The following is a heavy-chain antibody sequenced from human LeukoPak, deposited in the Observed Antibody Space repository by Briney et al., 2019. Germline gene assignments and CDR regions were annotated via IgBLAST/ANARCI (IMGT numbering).Heavy chain of an antibody. Sequence: GGSLRLSCAASGFTFSSYAMSWVRQAPGKGLEWVSAISGSGGSTYYADSVKGRFTISRDNSKNTLYLQMNSLRAEDTAVYYCAKDHSSGWYSVYYCYGMDVWGQGTTVTVSS. V-gene: IGHV3-23*01. D-gene: IGHD6-19*01. CDR3: AKDHSSGWYSVYYCYGMDV. J-gene: IGHJ6*02. CDR2: ISGSGGST. CDR1: GFTFSSYA.